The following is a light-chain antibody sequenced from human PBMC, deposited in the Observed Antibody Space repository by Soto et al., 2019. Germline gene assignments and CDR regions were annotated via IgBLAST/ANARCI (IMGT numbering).Light chain of an antibody. Sequence: DIQMTRSASSLPASVGDTVTISCQASQDISKYLNWFQQKPGKAPKLLIYDVFNVETGVPSRFSGRGSGTDFTLIISNLQPEDFATYYCQQYDHLPITFGGGTKVDI. V-gene: IGKV1-33*01. J-gene: IGKJ4*01. CDR3: QQYDHLPIT. CDR1: QDISKY. CDR2: DVF.